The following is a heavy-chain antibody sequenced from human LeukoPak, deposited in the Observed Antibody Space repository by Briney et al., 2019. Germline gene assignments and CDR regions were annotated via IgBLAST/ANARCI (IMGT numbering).Heavy chain of an antibody. CDR1: GGSISSGSYY. Sequence: SETLSLTCTVSGGSISSGSYYWSWIRQPGGKGLEWIGRIYTSGSTNYNPSLKSRVTISVDTSKNQFSLKLSSVTAADTAVYYCARVNVVGYYYYYMDVWGKGTTVTVSS. D-gene: IGHD2-2*01. J-gene: IGHJ6*03. CDR3: ARVNVVGYYYYYMDV. V-gene: IGHV4-61*02. CDR2: IYTSGST.